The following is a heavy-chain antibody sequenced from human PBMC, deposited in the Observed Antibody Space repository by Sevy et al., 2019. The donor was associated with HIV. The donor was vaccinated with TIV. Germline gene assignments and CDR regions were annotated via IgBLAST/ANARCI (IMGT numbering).Heavy chain of an antibody. V-gene: IGHV3-7*01. CDR3: ARERTYESSGPFGN. J-gene: IGHJ4*02. Sequence: GGSLRLSCAASGFTFSTYNHYWMTWVRQAPGKGLEWVANIKEDGSEKYYVEDVKGRFTISRDNAKNSVYLQMNSLRAEDTAVYYCARERTYESSGPFGNWGQGILVTVSS. CDR1: GFTFSTYNHYW. CDR2: IKEDGSEK. D-gene: IGHD3-22*01.